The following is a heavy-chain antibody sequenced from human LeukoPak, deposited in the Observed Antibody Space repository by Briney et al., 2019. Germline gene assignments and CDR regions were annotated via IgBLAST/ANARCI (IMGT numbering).Heavy chain of an antibody. CDR3: AKDGGDSSSWYPLDY. D-gene: IGHD6-13*01. V-gene: IGHV3-23*01. J-gene: IGHJ4*02. CDR1: GFTFSGYA. Sequence: PGGSLRLSCAASGFTFSGYAMSWVRQAPGKGLEWVSAISGSGGSTYYADSVKGRFTISRDNSKNTLYLQMNSLRAEDTAIYYCAKDGGDSSSWYPLDYWGQGTLVTVSS. CDR2: ISGSGGST.